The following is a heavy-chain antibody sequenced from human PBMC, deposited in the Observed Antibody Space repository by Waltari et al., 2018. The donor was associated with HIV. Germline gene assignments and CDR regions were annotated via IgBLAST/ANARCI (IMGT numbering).Heavy chain of an antibody. D-gene: IGHD2-21*02. CDR2: ISYSGST. CDR1: GDSFSSSSSY. CDR3: ARRAVVVTAKGPFDP. Sequence: QLQLQESGPGLVKPSETLSLPCTVSGDSFSSSSSYWGWIRQPPGKGLEWIGSISYSGSTYYNPSLKSRVTISVDTSKNQFSLKLSSVTAADTAVYYCARRAVVVTAKGPFDPWGQGTLVTVSS. J-gene: IGHJ5*02. V-gene: IGHV4-39*01.